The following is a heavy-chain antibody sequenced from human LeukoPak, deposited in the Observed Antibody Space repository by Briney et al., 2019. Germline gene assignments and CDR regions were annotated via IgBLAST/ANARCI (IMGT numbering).Heavy chain of an antibody. V-gene: IGHV3-30-3*01. CDR2: ISYDGSNK. J-gene: IGHJ4*02. Sequence: GGSLRLSCAAPGFTFSSYTMHWVRQAPGKGLEWVAIISYDGSNKYYADSVKGRFTISRDNSKNTLYLRMNSLRAEDTAVYYCAVRDNDYWGQGTLVTVSS. D-gene: IGHD3-3*01. CDR3: AVRDNDY. CDR1: GFTFSSYT.